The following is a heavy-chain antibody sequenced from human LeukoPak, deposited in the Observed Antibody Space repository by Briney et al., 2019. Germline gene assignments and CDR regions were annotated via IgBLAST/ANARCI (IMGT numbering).Heavy chain of an antibody. V-gene: IGHV3-23*01. Sequence: QTGGSLRLSCAASGFTFSTYAMSWVRQAPGKGLEWVSAISGSGGSTYYADSVKGRFTISRDKSKNMLYLQMNSLRAEDTAVYYCAKDVAYSGSYYSWFDPWGQGTLVTVSS. J-gene: IGHJ5*02. CDR2: ISGSGGST. CDR1: GFTFSTYA. CDR3: AKDVAYSGSYYSWFDP. D-gene: IGHD1-26*01.